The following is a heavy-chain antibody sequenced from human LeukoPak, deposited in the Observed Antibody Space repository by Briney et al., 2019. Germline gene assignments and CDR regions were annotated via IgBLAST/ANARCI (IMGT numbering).Heavy chain of an antibody. J-gene: IGHJ4*02. V-gene: IGHV1-69*04. CDR3: ARDTVEMATPSRLARSDY. Sequence: SVKVSCKASGGTFSSYAISWVRQAPGQGLEWMGRIIPIFGIANYAQKFQGRVTITADKSTSTAYMELSSLRSEDTAVYYCARDTVEMATPSRLARSDYWGQGTLVTVSS. D-gene: IGHD5-24*01. CDR1: GGTFSSYA. CDR2: IIPIFGIA.